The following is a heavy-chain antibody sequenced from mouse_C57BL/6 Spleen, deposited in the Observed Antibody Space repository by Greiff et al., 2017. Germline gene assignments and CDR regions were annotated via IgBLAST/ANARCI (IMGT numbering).Heavy chain of an antibody. CDR3: ARRVYYGYDRYAMDY. Sequence: VQLQQPGAELVKPGASVKMSCKASGYTFTSYWITWVKQRPGQGLEWIGDIYPGSGSTNYNEKFKSKATLTVYTSSSTAYMQLSSLTSEDSAVYYCARRVYYGYDRYAMDYWGQGTSVTVSS. CDR2: IYPGSGST. D-gene: IGHD2-2*01. J-gene: IGHJ4*01. V-gene: IGHV1-55*01. CDR1: GYTFTSYW.